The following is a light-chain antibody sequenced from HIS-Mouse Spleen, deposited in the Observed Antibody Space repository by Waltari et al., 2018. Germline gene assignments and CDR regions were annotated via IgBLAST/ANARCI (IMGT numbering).Light chain of an antibody. J-gene: IGLJ3*02. V-gene: IGLV1-51*01. CDR3: GTWDSSLSAGGV. CDR2: DNN. Sequence: QSVLTQPPSVSAAPGQKVTISCSGSSPNIGKNYVSWYQQLPGTAPKLLIYDNNKRPSGIPDRFSGSKSGTSATLGITGLQTGDEADYYCGTWDSSLSAGGVFGGGTKLTVL. CDR1: SPNIGKNY.